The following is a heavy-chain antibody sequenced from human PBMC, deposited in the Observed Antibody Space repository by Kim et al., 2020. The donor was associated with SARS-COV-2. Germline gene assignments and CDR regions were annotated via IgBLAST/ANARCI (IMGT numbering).Heavy chain of an antibody. CDR2: TYYRSKWYN. CDR1: GDSVSSNSAA. D-gene: IGHD3-22*01. Sequence: SQTLSLTCAISGDSVSSNSAAWNWIRQSPSRGLEWLGRTYYRSKWYNDYAVSVKSRITINPDTSKNQFSLQLNSVTPEDTAVYYCARVRYYDSSGPIRGGYYYYYGMDVWGQGTTVTVSS. CDR3: ARVRYYDSSGPIRGGYYYYYGMDV. V-gene: IGHV6-1*01. J-gene: IGHJ6*02.